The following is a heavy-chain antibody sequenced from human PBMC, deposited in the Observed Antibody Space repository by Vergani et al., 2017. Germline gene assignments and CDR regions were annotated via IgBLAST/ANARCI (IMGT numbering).Heavy chain of an antibody. D-gene: IGHD5-18*01. CDR2: ISSSSSYT. J-gene: IGHJ6*02. Sequence: QVQLVESGGGLVKPGGSLRLSCAASGFTFSDYYMSWIRQAPGKGLEWVSYISSSSSYTNYADSVKGRFTISRDNAKNSLYLQMNSLRAEDTAVYYCARSSIQLWTNRKYYYYYGMDVWGRGTTVTVSS. CDR1: GFTFSDYY. CDR3: ARSSIQLWTNRKYYYYYGMDV. V-gene: IGHV3-11*05.